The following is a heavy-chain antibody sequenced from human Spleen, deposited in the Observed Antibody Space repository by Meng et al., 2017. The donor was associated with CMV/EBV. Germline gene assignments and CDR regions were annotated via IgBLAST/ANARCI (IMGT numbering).Heavy chain of an antibody. CDR3: ARGGVVVIFDN. V-gene: IGHV3-66*02. Sequence: GGSLRLSCAASGLTFSAYAMIWVRQAPGKGLEWVSVIYPGGSTYFADSVKGRFTISRDNSKNMLYLQMNSLRAEDTAVYYCARGGVVVIFDNWGQGTLVTVSS. CDR2: IYPGGST. D-gene: IGHD3-22*01. J-gene: IGHJ4*02. CDR1: GLTFSAYA.